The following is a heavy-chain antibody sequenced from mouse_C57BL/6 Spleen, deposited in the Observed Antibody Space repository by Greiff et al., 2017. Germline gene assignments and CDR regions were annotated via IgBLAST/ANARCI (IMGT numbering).Heavy chain of an antibody. CDR2: INPNNGGT. CDR1: GYTFTDYN. CDR3: ARRNDYGSTWYFDV. J-gene: IGHJ1*03. Sequence: EVQLQQSGPELVKPGASVKIPCKASGYTFTDYNMDWVKQSHGKSLEWIGDINPNNGGTIYNQKFKGKATLTVDKSSSTAYMELRSLTSEDTAVYYCARRNDYGSTWYFDVWGTGTTVTVSS. D-gene: IGHD1-1*01. V-gene: IGHV1-18*01.